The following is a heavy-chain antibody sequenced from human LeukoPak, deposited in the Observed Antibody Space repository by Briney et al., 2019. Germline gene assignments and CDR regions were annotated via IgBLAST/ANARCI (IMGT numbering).Heavy chain of an antibody. V-gene: IGHV4-34*01. J-gene: IGHJ2*01. D-gene: IGHD3-22*01. CDR2: IYYTRST. CDR1: GGSFSGYY. Sequence: KPSETLSLTCAVYGGSFSGYYWGWIRQPPGKGLEWIGSIYYTRSTYYNPSLKSRVTISVDTSKNQFSLKLTSVTAADTAVYYCARGVTMIVVVIHDWYFDLWGRGTLVTVSS. CDR3: ARGVTMIVVVIHDWYFDL.